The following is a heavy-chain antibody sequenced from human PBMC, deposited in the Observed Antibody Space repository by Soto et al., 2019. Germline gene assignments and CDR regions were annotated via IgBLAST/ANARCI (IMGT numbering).Heavy chain of an antibody. J-gene: IGHJ4*02. V-gene: IGHV3-23*01. Sequence: EVQLLESGGGLVQPGGSLRLSCAASGFTFSSYAMSWVRQAPGKGLECVSGISGSGGTTYYADSVKGRFTLSRDNSKNKLYLQMNSLRAEDTAVYYCARRPYDNSGYFYDYWGQGTLVTVSS. CDR3: ARRPYDNSGYFYDY. CDR1: GFTFSSYA. CDR2: ISGSGGTT. D-gene: IGHD3-22*01.